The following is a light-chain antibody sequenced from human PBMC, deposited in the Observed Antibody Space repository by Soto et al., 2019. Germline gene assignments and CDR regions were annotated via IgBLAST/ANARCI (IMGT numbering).Light chain of an antibody. CDR2: DAS. CDR3: IAYTTSSTLV. CDR1: SSDVGGYKY. V-gene: IGLV2-14*01. J-gene: IGLJ2*01. Sequence: QSALTQPASVSGSPGQSITISCTGTSSDVGGYKYVSWYQQHPGKAPKLMIDDASNLPSGVSNRFSGSKSVNTASLTISGLQAEDEADYYCIAYTTSSTLVFGGGTKLTVL.